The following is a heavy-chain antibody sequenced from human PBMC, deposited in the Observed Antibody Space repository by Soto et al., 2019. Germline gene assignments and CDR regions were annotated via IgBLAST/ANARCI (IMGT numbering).Heavy chain of an antibody. Sequence: GGSLRLSCAASGFTFSSYGMHWVRQAPGKGLEWVAVIWYDGSNKYYADSVKGRFTISRDNSKNTLYLQMNSLRAEDTAVYYCAREFVVVAATGTNWFDPWGQGTLVTV. CDR2: IWYDGSNK. D-gene: IGHD2-15*01. CDR1: GFTFSSYG. CDR3: AREFVVVAATGTNWFDP. V-gene: IGHV3-33*01. J-gene: IGHJ5*02.